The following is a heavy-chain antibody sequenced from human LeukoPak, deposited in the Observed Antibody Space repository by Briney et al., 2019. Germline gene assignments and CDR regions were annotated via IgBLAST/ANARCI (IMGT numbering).Heavy chain of an antibody. CDR2: ISSSSSYI. V-gene: IGHV3-21*01. CDR1: GFTFSSYG. J-gene: IGHJ3*02. Sequence: GGSLRLSCAASGFTFSSYGMNWVRQAPGKGLEWVSSISSSSSYIYYADSVKGRFTISRDNAKNSLYLQMNSLRAEDSAVYYCARSVYGDDAFDIWGQGTMVTVSS. CDR3: ARSVYGDDAFDI. D-gene: IGHD4-17*01.